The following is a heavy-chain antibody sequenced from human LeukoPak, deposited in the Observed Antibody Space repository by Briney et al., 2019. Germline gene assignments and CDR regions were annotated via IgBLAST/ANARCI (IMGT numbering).Heavy chain of an antibody. CDR1: GYTFTDYY. CDR3: ATAYYYDSSGPLDY. CDR2: VDPEDGET. Sequence: ASVKISCKVSGYTFTDYYMHWVQQAPGKGLEWMGLVDPEDGETIYAEKFQGRVTITVDTSTDTAYMELSSLRSEDTAVYYCATAYYYDSSGPLDYWGQGTLVTVSS. J-gene: IGHJ4*02. D-gene: IGHD3-22*01. V-gene: IGHV1-69-2*01.